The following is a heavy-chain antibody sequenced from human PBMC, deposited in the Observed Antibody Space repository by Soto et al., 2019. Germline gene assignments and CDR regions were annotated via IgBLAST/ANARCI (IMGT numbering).Heavy chain of an antibody. J-gene: IGHJ6*02. CDR3: ARDRVGYSGYDYYYGMDV. D-gene: IGHD5-12*01. CDR2: ISAYNGNT. Sequence: ASVKVSCKASGYTFTSYGISWVRRAPGQGLEWMGWISAYNGNTNYAQKLQGRVTMTTDTSTSTAYMELRSLRSDDTAVYYCARDRVGYSGYDYYYGMDVWGQGTTVNVSS. V-gene: IGHV1-18*01. CDR1: GYTFTSYG.